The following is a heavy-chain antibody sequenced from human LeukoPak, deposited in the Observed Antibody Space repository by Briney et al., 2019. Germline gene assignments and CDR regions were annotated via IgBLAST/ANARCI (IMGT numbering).Heavy chain of an antibody. Sequence: PGGSLRLSCAASGFTFSSYAMHWVRQAPGQGLDWVAFIRNDGSIKYYADSVKGRFTISRDNAKNSLYLQMNSLRAEDTAVYYCARDAPLLYYDILTGYTTEFDYWGQGTLVTVSS. J-gene: IGHJ4*02. CDR3: ARDAPLLYYDILTGYTTEFDY. CDR1: GFTFSSYA. V-gene: IGHV3-30*02. CDR2: IRNDGSIK. D-gene: IGHD3-9*01.